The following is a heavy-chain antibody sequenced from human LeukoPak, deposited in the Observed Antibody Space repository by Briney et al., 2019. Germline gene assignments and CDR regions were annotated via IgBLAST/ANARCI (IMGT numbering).Heavy chain of an antibody. J-gene: IGHJ6*02. D-gene: IGHD5-12*01. CDR1: GFTFSSYA. V-gene: IGHV3-30-3*01. CDR2: ISYDGSNK. Sequence: GRSLRLSCAASGFTFSSYAMHWVRQAPGKGLEWVAVISYDGSNKYYADSVKGRFTISRDNSKNTLYLQMNSLRAEDTAVYYCARERGYSGYHYYYGMDVWGQGTTVTVSS. CDR3: ARERGYSGYHYYYGMDV.